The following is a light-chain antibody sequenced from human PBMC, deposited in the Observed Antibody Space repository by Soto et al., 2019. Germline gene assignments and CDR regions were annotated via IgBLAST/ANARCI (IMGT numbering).Light chain of an antibody. CDR1: SSNIGTYT. CDR2: SNN. Sequence: QAVVTQPPSASGTPGQRVTFSCSGGSSNIGTYTVNWYQRLPGTAPKLLIYSNNQRPSGVPDRFSGSKSGASASLAISGLQSDDEADYYCAAWDDRLKGWVFGGGTKLTVL. J-gene: IGLJ3*02. V-gene: IGLV1-44*01. CDR3: AAWDDRLKGWV.